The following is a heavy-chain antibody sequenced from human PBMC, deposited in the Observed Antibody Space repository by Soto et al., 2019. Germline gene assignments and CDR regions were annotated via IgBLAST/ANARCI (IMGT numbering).Heavy chain of an antibody. V-gene: IGHV3-30*18. CDR2: ISYDGSNK. D-gene: IGHD2-15*01. J-gene: IGHJ4*02. CDR3: AKPGGIVVVVAATPFYFDY. CDR1: GFTFSSYG. Sequence: QVQLVESGGGVVQPGRSLRLSCAASGFTFSSYGMHWVRQAPGKGLEWVAVISYDGSNKYYADSVKGRFTISRDNSKNTLYLQMNSLRAEDTAVYYCAKPGGIVVVVAATPFYFDYWGQGTLVTVSS.